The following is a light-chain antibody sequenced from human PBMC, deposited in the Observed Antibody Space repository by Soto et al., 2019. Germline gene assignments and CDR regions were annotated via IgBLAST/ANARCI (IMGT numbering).Light chain of an antibody. CDR1: SSDVGGYNY. CDR3: SSYTSSSTLGV. CDR2: DVS. Sequence: QSALTQPASVSGSPGQSITISCTGTSSDVGGYNYVSWYQQHPGKAPKLMIYDVSNRPSGVSNRFSGSKSGNTDSLTISGLQAEDEDDYYCSSYTSSSTLGVFGGGTKLTVL. V-gene: IGLV2-14*01. J-gene: IGLJ2*01.